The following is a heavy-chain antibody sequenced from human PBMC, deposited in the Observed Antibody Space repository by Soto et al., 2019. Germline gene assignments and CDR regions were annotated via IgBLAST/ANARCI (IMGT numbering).Heavy chain of an antibody. V-gene: IGHV1-8*01. CDR2: MNPNSGSL. CDR3: ARALGVIDY. Sequence: QAPLVQSGAEVKKSGASVKVSCKTSGYTFTSYDINWVRQATGQGLEWMGWMNPNSGSLGYAQKFQGRVTMTRDTSISTAYMELSNLRSEDTAVYYCARALGVIDYWGQGTLVTVSS. CDR1: GYTFTSYD. D-gene: IGHD2-8*01. J-gene: IGHJ4*02.